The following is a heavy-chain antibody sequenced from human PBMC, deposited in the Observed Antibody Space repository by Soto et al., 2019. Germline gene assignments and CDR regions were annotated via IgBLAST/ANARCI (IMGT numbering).Heavy chain of an antibody. Sequence: QVQLVESGGGVVQPGRSLRLSCAASGFTFSSYAMHWVRQAPGKGLEWVAVISYDGSNKYYADSVKGRFTISRDNSKNTLYLQMNSLRAEDTAVYYCARDPKIQLWFPAAAGDEGNNPSDYWGQGTLVTVSS. D-gene: IGHD5-18*01. CDR2: ISYDGSNK. V-gene: IGHV3-30-3*01. J-gene: IGHJ4*02. CDR1: GFTFSSYA. CDR3: ARDPKIQLWFPAAAGDEGNNPSDY.